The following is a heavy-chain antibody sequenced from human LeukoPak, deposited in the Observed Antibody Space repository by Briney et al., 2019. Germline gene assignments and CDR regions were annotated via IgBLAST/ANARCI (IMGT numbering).Heavy chain of an antibody. CDR3: ARDWNYGGNIDY. J-gene: IGHJ4*02. CDR1: GFTFSSYG. V-gene: IGHV3-48*01. D-gene: IGHD4-23*01. CDR2: ITGHSSTI. Sequence: PGGSLRLSCAASGFTFSSYGMHWVRQAPGKGLEWVSYITGHSSTIYYADSVRGRFTISRDNAKDSLYLQMNSLRAEDTAVYFCARDWNYGGNIDYWGQGTLVTVSS.